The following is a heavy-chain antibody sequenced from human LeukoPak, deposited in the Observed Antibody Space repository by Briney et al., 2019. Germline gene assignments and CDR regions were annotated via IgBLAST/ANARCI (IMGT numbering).Heavy chain of an antibody. V-gene: IGHV3-7*03. Sequence: PGGSLGLSCAASGFTFSSFWMIWVRQAPGKGLEWVANIKEDGSVKNYVDSVKGRFTISRDNAKNSLFLQMNSLRAEDTAVYYCARERYGNYNWGQGTLVTVSS. CDR3: ARERYGNYN. D-gene: IGHD4-11*01. CDR2: IKEDGSVK. J-gene: IGHJ4*02. CDR1: GFTFSSFW.